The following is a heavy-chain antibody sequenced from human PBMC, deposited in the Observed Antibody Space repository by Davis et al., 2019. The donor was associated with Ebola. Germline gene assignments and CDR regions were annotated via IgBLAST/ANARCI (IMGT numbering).Heavy chain of an antibody. CDR3: ARANPDTANYYFDY. V-gene: IGHV4-59*01. Sequence: PGGSLRLSCTVSGGSISSYYWSWIRQPPGKGLEWIGYIYYSGSTHYNPSLKSRVAISVDTSKNQFSLKLTSVTAADTALYYCARANPDTANYYFDYWGQGTLVTVSS. D-gene: IGHD5-18*01. CDR2: IYYSGST. CDR1: GGSISSYY. J-gene: IGHJ4*02.